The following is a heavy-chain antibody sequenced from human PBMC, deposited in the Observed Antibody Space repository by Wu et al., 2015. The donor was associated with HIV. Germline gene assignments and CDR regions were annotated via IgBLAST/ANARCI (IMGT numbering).Heavy chain of an antibody. V-gene: IGHV1-18*01. J-gene: IGHJ4*02. CDR2: INTYYGHT. Sequence: QVQLVQSGSEVKKPGASVKVSCKASGYRFTSHGFSWVRQGPGQGPEWIGWINTYYGHTNYAQKFQGRVTLTTDTSTNTAYMELRSLRSDDTAVYYCAINYYDSSGYYDYWGQGTLVTVSS. CDR1: GYRFTSHG. CDR3: AINYYDSSGYYDY. D-gene: IGHD3-22*01.